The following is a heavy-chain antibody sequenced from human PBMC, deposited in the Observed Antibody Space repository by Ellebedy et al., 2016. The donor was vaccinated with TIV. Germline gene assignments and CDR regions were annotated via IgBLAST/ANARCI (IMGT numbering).Heavy chain of an antibody. CDR1: GFTFSSYA. D-gene: IGHD1-1*01. Sequence: GESLKISCAASGFTFSSYAIHWVRQAPGKGLEWVSVIYGGGTIRYADSVKGRFTISRDSSKNTLNLQMSSLRIQDTAVYYCAKETTELSATTIFWGQGILVTVS. J-gene: IGHJ4*02. CDR2: IYGGGTI. V-gene: IGHV3-NL1*01. CDR3: AKETTELSATTIF.